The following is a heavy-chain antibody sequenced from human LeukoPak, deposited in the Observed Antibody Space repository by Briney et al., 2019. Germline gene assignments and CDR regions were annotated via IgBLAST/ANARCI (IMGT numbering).Heavy chain of an antibody. D-gene: IGHD1-26*01. Sequence: GGSLRLSCAASGFTSSTYAMHWVRQAPGKGLEWVAVISYDENNENYADSVKGLFTISRDNSKNTLYLQMNSLRVEDTAVYYCAKAYAGSYSGGDYWGQGTLVTVSS. CDR3: AKAYAGSYSGGDY. CDR1: GFTSSTYA. V-gene: IGHV3-30-3*01. J-gene: IGHJ4*02. CDR2: ISYDENNE.